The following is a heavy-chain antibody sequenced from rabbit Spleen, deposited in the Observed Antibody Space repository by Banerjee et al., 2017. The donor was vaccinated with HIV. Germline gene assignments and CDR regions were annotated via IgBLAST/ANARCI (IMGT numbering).Heavy chain of an antibody. D-gene: IGHD1-1*01. V-gene: IGHV1S47*01. J-gene: IGHJ4*01. CDR3: ARDLAAWNSGSYAFNL. Sequence: QEQLVESGGGLVKPGASLTLTCKASGFDFSNDAMCWVRQVPGKGPEWAACIYNGDGSTYYASWVNGRFTISKTSSTTVTLQMTSLTAADTATYFCARDLAAWNSGSYAFNLWGPGTLVTVS. CDR2: IYNGDGST. CDR1: GFDFSNDA.